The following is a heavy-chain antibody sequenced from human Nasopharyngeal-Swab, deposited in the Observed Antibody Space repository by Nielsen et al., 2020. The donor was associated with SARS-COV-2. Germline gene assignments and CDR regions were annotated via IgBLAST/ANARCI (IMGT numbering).Heavy chain of an antibody. CDR2: ISSSGTDI. CDR1: GLPFNNYA. J-gene: IGHJ6*03. Sequence: GESLKISCAVSGLPFNNYAVTWVRQAPGKGLEWVSIISSSGTDIYYADYVKGRFTISRDNSKNTLYLQMNSLRAEDSAIYYCAKSRGDTTMAHYYYYLDVWGKGTTVTVSS. D-gene: IGHD5-24*01. CDR3: AKSRGDTTMAHYYYYLDV. V-gene: IGHV3-23*01.